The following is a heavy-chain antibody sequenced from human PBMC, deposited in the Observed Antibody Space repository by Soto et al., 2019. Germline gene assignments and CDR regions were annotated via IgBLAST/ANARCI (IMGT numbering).Heavy chain of an antibody. CDR3: AKGLGSSWAKDY. J-gene: IGHJ4*02. CDR2: ISYDGSNK. D-gene: IGHD6-13*01. V-gene: IGHV3-30*18. CDR1: GFTFSTYG. Sequence: QVQLMESGGGVVQPGRSLRLSCAASGFTFSTYGIHWVRQAPGKGLEWVAVISYDGSNKDYADSVKGRFTISRDNSKNTLYLQMNSLRAEDTAVYYCAKGLGSSWAKDYWGQGTLVTVSS.